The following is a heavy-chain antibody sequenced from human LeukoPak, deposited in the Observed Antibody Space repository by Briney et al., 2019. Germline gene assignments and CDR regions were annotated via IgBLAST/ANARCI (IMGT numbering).Heavy chain of an antibody. CDR2: IRGKTYGEAT. CDR3: TKGGHADY. V-gene: IGHV3-49*04. CDR1: GFTFSSYW. J-gene: IGHJ4*02. Sequence: GGSLRLSCAASGFTFSSYWMTWVRQAAGKGLEWVGFIRGKTYGEATKYAASVEGRFAISRDDSKSIVSLQMNSLRTEDTAVYYCTKGGHADYWGQGTLVTVSS.